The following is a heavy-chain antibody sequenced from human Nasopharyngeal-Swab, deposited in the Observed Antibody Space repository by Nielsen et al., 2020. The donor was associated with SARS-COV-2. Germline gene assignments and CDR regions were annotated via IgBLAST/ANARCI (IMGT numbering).Heavy chain of an antibody. CDR1: GGSFSGYY. D-gene: IGHD3-10*01. CDR3: ARAHSAPWFGINYFDY. V-gene: IGHV4-34*01. J-gene: IGHJ4*02. CDR2: FNHSGST. Sequence: GSLRLSCAVSGGSFSGYYWSWIRQPPGRGLEWIGEFNHSGSTNYNPSLKSRVTISVDTSKNQFSLKLSSVTAADTAVYYCARAHSAPWFGINYFDYWGQGTLVTVSS.